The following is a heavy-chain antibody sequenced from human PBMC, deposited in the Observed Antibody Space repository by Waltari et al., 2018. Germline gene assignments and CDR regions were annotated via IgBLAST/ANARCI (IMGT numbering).Heavy chain of an antibody. CDR1: GSFSGYC. CDR2: INQSATT. V-gene: IGHV4-34*01. CDR3: ARGPMLDYGANSGHYYYGMDV. Sequence: GSFSGYCWSWIRQSPGKGLEGIGEINQSATTNYNPSLKSRVTTSVDTSKNQFSLNLSSVTAADTAVYYCARGPMLDYGANSGHYYYGMDVWGQGTTVTVSS. J-gene: IGHJ6*02. D-gene: IGHD4-17*01.